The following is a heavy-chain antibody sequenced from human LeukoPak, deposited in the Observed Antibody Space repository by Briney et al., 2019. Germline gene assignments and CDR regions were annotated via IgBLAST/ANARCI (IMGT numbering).Heavy chain of an antibody. CDR3: ARDRGGSSWYYFDN. D-gene: IGHD6-13*01. V-gene: IGHV6-1*01. CDR1: GDSVSRDTAA. J-gene: IGHJ4*02. Sequence: SQTLSLTCAISGDSVSRDTAAWNWVRQSPSGGLEWLGRTYYRSKWYNDYAVSVKSRITINPDTSKNQFSLQLNSVTPEDTAVYYCARDRGGSSWYYFDNWGQGSLVTVSS. CDR2: TYYRSKWYN.